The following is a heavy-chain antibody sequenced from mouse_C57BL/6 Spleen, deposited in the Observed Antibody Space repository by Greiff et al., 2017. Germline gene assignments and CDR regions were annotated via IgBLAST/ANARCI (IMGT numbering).Heavy chain of an antibody. J-gene: IGHJ2*01. Sequence: DVKLQESGPGLVKPSQSLSLTCAVTGYSITSGYDWHWIRHFPGNKLELMGYISNSGSTKYNPSLKSRISITHDTSKNHFFLKLNSLTTEDTATYYCAREWAYYGYLVYWGQGTTLTVSS. V-gene: IGHV3-1*01. CDR3: AREWAYYGYLVY. CDR1: GYSITSGYD. D-gene: IGHD1-1*01. CDR2: ISNSGST.